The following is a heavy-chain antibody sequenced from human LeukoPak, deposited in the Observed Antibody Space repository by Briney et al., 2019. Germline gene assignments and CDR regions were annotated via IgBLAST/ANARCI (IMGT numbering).Heavy chain of an antibody. CDR3: ARDSTSGTRPSDY. Sequence: GASVKVSCKASGYTFTSYGVSWVRQAPGQGLEWMGWISVYNGETDNAQKLQGRVTMTTDTSTSTAYMELRSLRSDDTAVYYCARDSTSGTRPSDYWGQGTLVTVSS. CDR2: ISVYNGET. J-gene: IGHJ4*02. D-gene: IGHD1-1*01. CDR1: GYTFTSYG. V-gene: IGHV1-18*01.